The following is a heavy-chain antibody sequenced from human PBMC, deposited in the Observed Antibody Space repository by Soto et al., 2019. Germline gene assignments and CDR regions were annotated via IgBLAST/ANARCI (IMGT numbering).Heavy chain of an antibody. D-gene: IGHD6-13*01. CDR2: IYHSGST. CDR1: GYSISSGYY. V-gene: IGHV4-38-2*01. Sequence: SETLSLTCAVSGYSISSGYYWGWIRQSPGKGLEWIGSIYHSGSTYYNPSLKSRVIISVDTSKNQFSLKLSSVTAADTAVYYCARLAPIAAADGMDVWGQGTTVTV. J-gene: IGHJ6*02. CDR3: ARLAPIAAADGMDV.